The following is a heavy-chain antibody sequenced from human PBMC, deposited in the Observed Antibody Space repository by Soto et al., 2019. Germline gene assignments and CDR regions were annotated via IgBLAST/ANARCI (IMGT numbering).Heavy chain of an antibody. Sequence: GGSLRLSCAASGFTFSSYAMSWVRQAPGKGLEWVSAISGKGGNTNYADSVKGRFTISRDNAKKSMYLQMSSLRAEDSAVYYCARGLYNGSPHLFYWGQGTLVTVSS. D-gene: IGHD1-26*01. CDR1: GFTFSSYA. V-gene: IGHV3-23*01. J-gene: IGHJ4*02. CDR2: ISGKGGNT. CDR3: ARGLYNGSPHLFY.